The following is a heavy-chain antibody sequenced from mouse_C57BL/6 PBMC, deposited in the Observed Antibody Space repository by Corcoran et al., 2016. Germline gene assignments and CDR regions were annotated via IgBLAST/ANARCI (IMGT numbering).Heavy chain of an antibody. CDR2: IDPSDSYT. CDR3: ARGYYGSSNFFAY. D-gene: IGHD1-1*01. V-gene: IGHV1-59*01. CDR1: GYTFTSYW. J-gene: IGHJ3*01. Sequence: QVQLQQPGAELVRPGTSVKLSCKASGYTFTSYWMHWVKPRPGQGLEWIGVIDPSDSYTNYNQKFKGKATLTVDTSSSTAYMQLSSLTSEDSAVYYCARGYYGSSNFFAYWGQGTLVTVSA.